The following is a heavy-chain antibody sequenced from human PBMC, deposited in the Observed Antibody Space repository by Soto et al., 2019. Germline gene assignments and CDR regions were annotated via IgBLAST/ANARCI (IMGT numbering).Heavy chain of an antibody. CDR1: GFTFSSYG. CDR2: IWYDGSNK. CDR3: AREDPKTEYSNYGDRSGDY. J-gene: IGHJ4*02. D-gene: IGHD4-4*01. Sequence: GGSLRLSCAASGFTFSSYGMHWVRQAPGKGLEWVAVIWYDGSNKYYADSVKGRFTISRDNSKNTLYLQMNSLRAEDTAVYYCAREDPKTEYSNYGDRSGDYWGQGTLVTVSS. V-gene: IGHV3-33*01.